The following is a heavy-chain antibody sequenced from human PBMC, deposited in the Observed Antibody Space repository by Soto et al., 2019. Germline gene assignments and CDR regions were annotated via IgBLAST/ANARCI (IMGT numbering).Heavy chain of an antibody. D-gene: IGHD2-15*01. Sequence: SETLSLTCTVSGGSISSSSYYWGWIRQPPGKGQEWIVSIYYSGCTYYNPSLKSLVTISVDTSKNQFSLKLSSVTAADTAVYYCAREVVATLGNWFDPWGQGTLVTVS. J-gene: IGHJ5*02. CDR1: GGSISSSSYY. CDR3: AREVVATLGNWFDP. CDR2: IYYSGCT. V-gene: IGHV4-39*02.